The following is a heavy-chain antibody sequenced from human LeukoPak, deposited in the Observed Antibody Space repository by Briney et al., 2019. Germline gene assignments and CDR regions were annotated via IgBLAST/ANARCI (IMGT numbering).Heavy chain of an antibody. CDR2: SSWNSGTI. J-gene: IGHJ3*01. Sequence: PGRSLRLSCAASGFTSSDYAMHWVRQVPGKGLEWVGGSSWNSGTIAYGESVKGRATISRDNARNSLYLEVNSLRVEDTALYYCAKDLAVGTSPRVYAFDVWGQGSLVTVSS. V-gene: IGHV3-9*02. CDR3: AKDLAVGTSPRVYAFDV. CDR1: GFTSSDYA. D-gene: IGHD1/OR15-1a*01.